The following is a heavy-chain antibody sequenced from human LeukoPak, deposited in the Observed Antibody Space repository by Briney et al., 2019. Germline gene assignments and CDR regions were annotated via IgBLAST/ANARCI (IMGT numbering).Heavy chain of an antibody. D-gene: IGHD6-25*01. CDR3: ARGPRQYFDF. CDR1: GFAVSSNY. J-gene: IGHJ4*02. CDR2: IHSGDIT. Sequence: PGGSLRLSCAASGFAVSSNYMSWVRQAPGKGLEWVSVIHSGDITYYADSVKGRFTISRDNCKNTLYLQMNSLRAEDTAVYYCARGPRQYFDFWGQGTLVSVSS. V-gene: IGHV3-53*01.